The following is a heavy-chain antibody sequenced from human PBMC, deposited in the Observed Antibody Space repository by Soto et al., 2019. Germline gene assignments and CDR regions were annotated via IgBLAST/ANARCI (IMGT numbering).Heavy chain of an antibody. CDR3: ARGSPGGYTNDWWVFDY. Sequence: SETLSLTCAVYGGSFTGYYWGWIRQPPGKGLEWIGEVNHRGSTNYNPSLKSRVTISVDTSKNHFSLKLTSVTAADTAVYYCARGSPGGYTNDWWVFDYWGQGTLVTVSS. CDR2: VNHRGST. J-gene: IGHJ4*02. D-gene: IGHD2-8*02. V-gene: IGHV4-34*01. CDR1: GGSFTGYY.